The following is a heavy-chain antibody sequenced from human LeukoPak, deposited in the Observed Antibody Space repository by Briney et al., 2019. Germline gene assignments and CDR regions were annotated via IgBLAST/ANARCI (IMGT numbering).Heavy chain of an antibody. CDR2: MNPNSGNT. V-gene: IGHV1-8*01. D-gene: IGHD3-22*01. CDR3: ARECSSAQGGAWNAFDI. CDR1: GYTFTSYD. Sequence: ASVKVSCKASGYTFTSYDINWVRQATGQGLEWMGWMNPNSGNTGYAQKFQGRVTMTRNTSISTAYMELSSLRSEDTAVYYCARECSSAQGGAWNAFDIWGQGTMVTVSS. J-gene: IGHJ3*02.